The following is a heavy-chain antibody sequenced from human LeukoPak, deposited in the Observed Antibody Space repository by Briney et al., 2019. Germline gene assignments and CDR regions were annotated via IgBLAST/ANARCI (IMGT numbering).Heavy chain of an antibody. CDR1: GGSIISCSYY. CDR3: AIENSAAPENGFDP. V-gene: IGHV4-39*06. CDR2: IYYNGST. J-gene: IGHJ5*02. Sequence: SETLSLTCIVSGGSIISCSYYWGWIRKPPGKGLVWFGSIYYNGSTDYNPSLKSRVTISVETSKNQFDLKLSAVTAADTAVYYCAIENSAAPENGFDPWGQGTLVTVPS. D-gene: IGHD6-13*01.